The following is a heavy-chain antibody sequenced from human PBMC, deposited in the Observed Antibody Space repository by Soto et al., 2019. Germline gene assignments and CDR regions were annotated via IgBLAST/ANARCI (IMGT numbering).Heavy chain of an antibody. V-gene: IGHV3-11*01. CDR1: GFTFSDCY. Sequence: GGSLRLSCAASGFTFSDCYMSWIRQAPGKGLEWVSYIGSSDNIIYYADSVKGRFTISRDNAKNSLYLQMNSLRAEGTAVYYCARDLGYYESSGYFDYWGQGTLVTVSS. J-gene: IGHJ4*02. CDR3: ARDLGYYESSGYFDY. D-gene: IGHD3-22*01. CDR2: IGSSDNII.